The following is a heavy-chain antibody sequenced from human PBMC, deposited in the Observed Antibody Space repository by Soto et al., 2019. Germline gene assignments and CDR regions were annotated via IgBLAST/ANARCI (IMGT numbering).Heavy chain of an antibody. V-gene: IGHV3-23*01. CDR3: AKDAVYNDGLWLMDP. CDR1: GFTFSSYA. CDR2: ISGSGGST. D-gene: IGHD2-21*01. Sequence: GGSLRLSCAASGFTFSSYAMSWVRQAPGKGLEWVSAISGSGGSTYYADSVKGRFTISKDNSKNTLYLQMSSLRDEDTALYYCAKDAVYNDGLWLMDPWGQGTLVTVPS. J-gene: IGHJ5*02.